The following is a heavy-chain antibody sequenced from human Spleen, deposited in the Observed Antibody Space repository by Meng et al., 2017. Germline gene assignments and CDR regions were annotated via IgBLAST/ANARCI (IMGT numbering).Heavy chain of an antibody. CDR2: IFYTGSA. D-gene: IGHD1-26*01. J-gene: IGHJ3*02. V-gene: IGHV4-59*01. Sequence: QVHLQESGPGLVKPSETLFLTCTVSGASISSYYWSWIRQPPGKGLEWIGYIFYTGSADYNPSLKSRVTMSVDTSQNQFSLKVTSVTAADTAVYYCAKDFMGDAFDIWGQGTMVTVSS. CDR3: AKDFMGDAFDI. CDR1: GASISSYY.